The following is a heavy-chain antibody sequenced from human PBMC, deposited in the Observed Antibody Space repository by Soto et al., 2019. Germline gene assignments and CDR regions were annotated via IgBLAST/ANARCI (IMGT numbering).Heavy chain of an antibody. D-gene: IGHD3-22*01. CDR2: IWYDGSNK. J-gene: IGHJ1*01. CDR3: ARDGVGYYDSSGYSAYFQH. CDR1: GFTFSNYG. Sequence: QVQLVESGGGVVQPGRSLRLSCAASGFTFSNYGMHWVRQAPGKGLEWVAVIWYDGSNKYYADSVKGRFTISRDNSKNTLYLQMHSLRAEDTAVYYCARDGVGYYDSSGYSAYFQHWGQGTLVTVSS. V-gene: IGHV3-33*01.